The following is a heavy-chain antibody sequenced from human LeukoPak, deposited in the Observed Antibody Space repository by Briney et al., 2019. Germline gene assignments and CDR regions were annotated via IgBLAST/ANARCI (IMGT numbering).Heavy chain of an antibody. V-gene: IGHV4-59*08. CDR3: ARHVTVHYSSFDY. D-gene: IGHD2-15*01. J-gene: IGHJ4*02. CDR1: GDSIRSYY. Sequence: SETLSLTCTVSGDSIRSYYWNWVRQPPGKSLEWIGFTHYSGSTNYNPSLKSRVTISLDTSKKQFSLNLTSVTAADTAVYYCARHVTVHYSSFDYWGQGTLVTVSS. CDR2: THYSGST.